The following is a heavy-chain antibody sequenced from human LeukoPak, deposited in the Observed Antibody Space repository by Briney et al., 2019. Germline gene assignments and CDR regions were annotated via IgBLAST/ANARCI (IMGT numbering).Heavy chain of an antibody. CDR1: GFTFSSYW. Sequence: PGGSLRLSCAASGFTFSSYWMSWVRQDPGKGLEWVANIKQDGSDKYYVDSVKGRFTISRDNAKNSLYLQMNSLRAEDTAVYYCAREGHSRSCDYWGQGTLVTVSS. CDR2: IKQDGSDK. J-gene: IGHJ4*02. D-gene: IGHD6-13*01. CDR3: AREGHSRSCDY. V-gene: IGHV3-7*01.